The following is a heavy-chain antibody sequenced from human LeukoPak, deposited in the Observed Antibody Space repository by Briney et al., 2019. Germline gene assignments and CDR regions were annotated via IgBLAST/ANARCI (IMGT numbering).Heavy chain of an antibody. Sequence: GASVKVSCKASGYTFTGYYMHWVRQGPGQGLEWMGWINPNSGGTNYAQKFQGRVTMTRDTSISTAYMELSRLRSDDTAVYYCARDALRWLQSPSQDWGQGSLVTVSS. CDR1: GYTFTGYY. CDR3: ARDALRWLQSPSQD. D-gene: IGHD5-24*01. V-gene: IGHV1-2*02. J-gene: IGHJ4*02. CDR2: INPNSGGT.